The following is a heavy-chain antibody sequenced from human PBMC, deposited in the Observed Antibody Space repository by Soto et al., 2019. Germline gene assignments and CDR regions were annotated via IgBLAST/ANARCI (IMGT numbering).Heavy chain of an antibody. J-gene: IGHJ6*02. V-gene: IGHV1-2*02. CDR2: INPKFGDT. CDR1: GYTFTAYY. Sequence: QVQLVQSGAEVKEPGDSVRVSCEASGYTFTAYYIHWVRQAPGQGLEWMGWINPKFGDTTYAQDLQGRVSMTRDMSISTVYMELSGLTSDDTAIYYCARNMDYYYGPGSGNGHGVWGQGTTVTVFS. CDR3: ARNMDYYYGPGSGNGHGV. D-gene: IGHD3-10*01.